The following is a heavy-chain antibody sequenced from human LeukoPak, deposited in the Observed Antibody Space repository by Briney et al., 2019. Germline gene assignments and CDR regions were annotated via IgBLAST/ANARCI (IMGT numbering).Heavy chain of an antibody. CDR3: ATVLSRSGYDY. CDR1: GYTFTGYY. J-gene: IGHJ4*02. V-gene: IGHV1-24*01. CDR2: FDPEDGET. D-gene: IGHD2/OR15-2a*01. Sequence: ASVNVSCTASGYTFTGYYMHWVRQAPGQGLEWMGGFDPEDGETIYAQKFQGRVTMTEDTSTDTAYMELSSLRSEDTAVYYCATVLSRSGYDYWGQGTLVTVSS.